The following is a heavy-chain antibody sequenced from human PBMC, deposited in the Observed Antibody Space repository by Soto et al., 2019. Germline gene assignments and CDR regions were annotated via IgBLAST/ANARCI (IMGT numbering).Heavy chain of an antibody. Sequence: EVQLLESGGDLVQPGGSLRLSCAASGFTFSSFALSWVRQAPGKGLEWVSAISGSGDGTDYADSVKGRFTISRDNSKNTLYLQMNSLRAEDTAVYYCAGPGYSSQDYWGQGALVTVSS. V-gene: IGHV3-23*01. D-gene: IGHD5-18*01. J-gene: IGHJ4*02. CDR3: AGPGYSSQDY. CDR1: GFTFSSFA. CDR2: ISGSGDGT.